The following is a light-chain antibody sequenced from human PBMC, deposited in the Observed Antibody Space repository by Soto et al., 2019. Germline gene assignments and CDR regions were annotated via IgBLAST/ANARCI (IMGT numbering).Light chain of an antibody. CDR2: AAS. J-gene: IGKJ4*01. CDR3: QQYNNWPPLT. V-gene: IGKV3-15*01. CDR1: QSVSSN. Sequence: EIVMTQSPATLSVSPGERATLSCRASQSVSSNLAWYQQKPGQAPRLLIYAASTRATGIPARFSGSGSGTEFNLTISSLQSEDCAVYYCQQYNNWPPLTFGGGTKVEIK.